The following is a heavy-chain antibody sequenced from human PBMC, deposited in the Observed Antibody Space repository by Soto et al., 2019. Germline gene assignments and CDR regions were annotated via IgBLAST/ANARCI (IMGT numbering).Heavy chain of an antibody. J-gene: IGHJ6*03. D-gene: IGHD3-10*01. CDR1: EFDYIGYH. CDR3: GRDSVLVSYGHYGSGIMDA. Sequence: VGSVRLPGVSVEFDYIGYHMSRIRQAPGKGLDWVSYISSSGSTIYYADSVKSRFTISKDNAKNSLYLQMNSLRAEDTAVYYCGRDSVLVSYGHYGSGIMDAWGKGNTGTVS. V-gene: IGHV3-11*01. CDR2: ISSSGSTI.